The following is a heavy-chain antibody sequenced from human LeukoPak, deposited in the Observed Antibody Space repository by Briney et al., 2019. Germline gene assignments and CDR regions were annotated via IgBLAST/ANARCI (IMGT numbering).Heavy chain of an antibody. Sequence: PGGSLRLSCAASGFTVSSYSMNWVRQAPGKGLEWVSSISSCSSYIYYADSVKGRFTISRDNAKNSLYLQMNSLRAEDTAVYYCARDSSGWSPSSVWGQGTLVTVSS. CDR2: ISSCSSYI. J-gene: IGHJ4*02. CDR3: ARDSSGWSPSSV. CDR1: GFTVSSYS. D-gene: IGHD6-19*01. V-gene: IGHV3-21*01.